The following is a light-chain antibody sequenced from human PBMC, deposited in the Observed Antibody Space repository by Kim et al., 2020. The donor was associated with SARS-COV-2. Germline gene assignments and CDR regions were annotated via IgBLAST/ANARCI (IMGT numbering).Light chain of an antibody. CDR2: GAS. CDR1: QSVYRNY. Sequence: EIVLTQSPGTLSLSPGERATLSCRASQSVYRNYLAWYQQKPGQAPRLLIYGASSRATGIPDRFSGSGSGTDFTLTISRLEPEDFAVYYCQQYGSSTPITFGQGTRLEIK. CDR3: QQYGSSTPIT. V-gene: IGKV3-20*01. J-gene: IGKJ5*01.